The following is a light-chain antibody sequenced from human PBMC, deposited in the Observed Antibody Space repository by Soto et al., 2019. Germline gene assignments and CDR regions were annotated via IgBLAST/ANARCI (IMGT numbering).Light chain of an antibody. CDR2: GAS. J-gene: IGKJ1*01. CDR3: QQYKDWRT. CDR1: QTIDNK. Sequence: IVMTQSPATLSVSPGERATLSCRASQTIDNKLAWYQQRPGQAPSLVIYGASIRATGIPSRFSGSGSGTEFTLTISGLQSEDFGVYYCQQYKDWRTFGQGTNVDIK. V-gene: IGKV3-15*01.